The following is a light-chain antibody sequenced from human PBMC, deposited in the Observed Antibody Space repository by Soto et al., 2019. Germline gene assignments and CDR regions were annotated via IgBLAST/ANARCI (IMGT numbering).Light chain of an antibody. Sequence: DIVMTQSPLSLPVTHGEPASISCRSSQSLLHSNGYNYLDWYLQKPGQSPQLLIYWGSNRASGVPDRFSGSGSGTDFTLKISRVEAEDVGVYYCMQALQTPWTFGHGTKVDIK. CDR3: MQALQTPWT. V-gene: IGKV2-28*01. J-gene: IGKJ1*01. CDR2: WGS. CDR1: QSLLHSNGYNY.